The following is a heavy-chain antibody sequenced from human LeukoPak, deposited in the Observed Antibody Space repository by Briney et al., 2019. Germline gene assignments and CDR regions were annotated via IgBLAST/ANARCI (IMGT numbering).Heavy chain of an antibody. D-gene: IGHD6-6*01. V-gene: IGHV3-23*01. CDR2: ISGSGGST. CDR3: AKDVAARPGGWFDP. CDR1: GFTFSSYA. Sequence: PGGSLRLSCAASGFTFSSYAMSWVSQAPGKGLEWVSAISGSGGSTYYADSVKGRFTISRDNSKNTLYLQMNSLRAEDTAVYYCAKDVAARPGGWFDPWGQGTLVTVSS. J-gene: IGHJ5*02.